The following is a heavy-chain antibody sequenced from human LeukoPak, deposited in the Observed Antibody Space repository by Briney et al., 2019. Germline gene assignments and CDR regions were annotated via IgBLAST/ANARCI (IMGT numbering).Heavy chain of an antibody. CDR1: GFSFPYG. Sequence: GGSLRLSCEASGFSFPYGMSWVRQAPGKGLEWVSGITNSGENTYYADSVKGRFTIPRDNSKNTLHLQMNSLRAEDTAAYYCAKDINVLLWFGPHYWGQGTLVTVSS. CDR2: ITNSGENT. V-gene: IGHV3-23*01. D-gene: IGHD3-10*01. CDR3: AKDINVLLWFGPHY. J-gene: IGHJ4*02.